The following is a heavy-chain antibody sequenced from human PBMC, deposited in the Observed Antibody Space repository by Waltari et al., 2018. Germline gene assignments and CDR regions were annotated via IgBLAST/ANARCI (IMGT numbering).Heavy chain of an antibody. J-gene: IGHJ6*02. CDR2: IFPGDSDT. D-gene: IGHD1-1*01. Sequence: EVQLMPSGPVVKMSRASLKIFCPGVAYDFPSSWLAGVRKMPGKGLEWMGMIFPGDSDTTYNPSFEGQVTISVDKSISTVHLQWSSLKASDTATYYCARQKGRTESDGLDVWGQGTTVKVSS. CDR1: AYDFPSSW. CDR3: ARQKGRTESDGLDV. V-gene: IGHV5-51*01.